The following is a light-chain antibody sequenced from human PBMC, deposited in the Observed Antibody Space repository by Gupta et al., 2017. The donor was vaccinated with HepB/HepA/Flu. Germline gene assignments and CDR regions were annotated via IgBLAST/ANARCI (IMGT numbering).Light chain of an antibody. J-gene: IGLJ2*01. CDR1: SSDVGGYKY. Sequence: QSALPQPASVSGSPGQSITISCTGTSSDVGGYKYVSWYHQHPGKAPKLMIYDVSNRPSGVSNRFSGSKSANTASLTISGLQTEDEADYYCSSYTSSSTQVFGGGTKLTVL. V-gene: IGLV2-14*03. CDR3: SSYTSSSTQV. CDR2: DVS.